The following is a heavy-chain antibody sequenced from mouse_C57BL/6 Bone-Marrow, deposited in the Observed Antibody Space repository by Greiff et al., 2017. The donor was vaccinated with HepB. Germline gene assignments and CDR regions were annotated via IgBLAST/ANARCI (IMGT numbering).Heavy chain of an antibody. CDR2: IWRGGST. J-gene: IGHJ3*01. CDR1: GLSLTSYG. V-gene: IGHV2-5*01. Sequence: VMLVESGPGLVQPSQSLSITCTVSGLSLTSYGVHWVRQSPGKGLEWLGVIWRGGSTDYNAAFMSRLSSPKDNSKSQVFFKMNSLQADDTAIYYCAKSPRFAYWGQGTLVTVSA. CDR3: AKSPRFAY.